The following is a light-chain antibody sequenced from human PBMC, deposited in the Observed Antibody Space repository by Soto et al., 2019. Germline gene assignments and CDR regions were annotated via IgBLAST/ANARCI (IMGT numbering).Light chain of an antibody. J-gene: IGLJ2*01. V-gene: IGLV2-14*03. CDR1: SSDVGGYDF. CDR3: NSYTSSHGVV. CDR2: AVS. Sequence: QSALTQPASVSGSPGQSITISCTGTSSDVGGYDFVSWYQQYPGKAPKLMIYAVSDRPSGVSNRFSGSKSGNTASLTISGLQAEDEADYFRNSYTSSHGVVFGGGTKVTVL.